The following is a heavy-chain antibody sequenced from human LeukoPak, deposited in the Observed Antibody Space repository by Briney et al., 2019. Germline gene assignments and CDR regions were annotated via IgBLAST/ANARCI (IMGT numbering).Heavy chain of an antibody. V-gene: IGHV3-23*01. D-gene: IGHD2-15*01. CDR1: GFTFSDHA. Sequence: GGSLRLSCAASGFTFSDHAMSWVRQAPAKGLEWVSSINGNGGGSYYIDSVKGRFTISRDNAKNSLDLQMNSLRDEDTAVYYCARARASGRSGFDYWGQGTLVTVSS. CDR3: ARARASGRSGFDY. J-gene: IGHJ4*02. CDR2: INGNGGGS.